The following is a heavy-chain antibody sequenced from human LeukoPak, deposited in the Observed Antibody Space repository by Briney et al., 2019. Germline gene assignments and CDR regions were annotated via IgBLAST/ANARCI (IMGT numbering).Heavy chain of an antibody. Sequence: PSETLSLTCTVSGGSISSGASDWGWIRQHPKRGLEWVGYINHSGSTYYNPFLGSRVTMSVDTSKNQFSLKLSSVTAADSAVYYCARAARQGFTMIVVPFFYFDLWGRGTLVTVSS. J-gene: IGHJ2*01. CDR1: GGSISSGASD. CDR2: INHSGST. D-gene: IGHD3-22*01. CDR3: ARAARQGFTMIVVPFFYFDL. V-gene: IGHV4-31*03.